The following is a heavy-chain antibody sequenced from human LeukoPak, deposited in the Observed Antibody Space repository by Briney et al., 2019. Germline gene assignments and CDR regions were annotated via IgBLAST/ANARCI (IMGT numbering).Heavy chain of an antibody. V-gene: IGHV4-39*02. D-gene: IGHD1/OR15-1a*01. J-gene: IGHJ4*02. CDR3: GRENTPFDY. CDR1: GDSISSSTYC. CDR2: ICYTGTT. Sequence: SETLSLTCTVSGDSISSSTYCWGWLRQPPGKGLEWIGSICYTGTTYYKPSLKSRVTISPDTSKNQFSLKLTSVTAADTAVYYCGRENTPFDYWGQGTLVTVSS.